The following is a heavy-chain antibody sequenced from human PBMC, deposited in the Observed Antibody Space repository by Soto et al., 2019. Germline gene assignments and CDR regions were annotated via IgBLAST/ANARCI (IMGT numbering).Heavy chain of an antibody. J-gene: IGHJ6*02. D-gene: IGHD3-10*01. Sequence: QVQLVEAGGGVVQPGRSLRLSCAASGFTFSSYGMHWVRQAPGKGLEWVAVIWYDGSNKYYADSVKGRFTISRDNSKNTLYLQMNSLRAEDRAVYYCERDGGRVRPMDVWGQGSTVTVSS. V-gene: IGHV3-33*01. CDR1: GFTFSSYG. CDR3: ERDGGRVRPMDV. CDR2: IWYDGSNK.